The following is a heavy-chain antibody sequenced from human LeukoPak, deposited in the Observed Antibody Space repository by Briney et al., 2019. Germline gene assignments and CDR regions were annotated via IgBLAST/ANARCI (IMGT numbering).Heavy chain of an antibody. CDR2: ITPIFGTA. J-gene: IGHJ4*02. CDR1: GGTFSSYA. Sequence: ASVKVSCKASGGTFSSYAISWVRQAPGQGLEWMGGITPIFGTANYAQKFQGRVTITADESTSTAYMELSSLRSEDTAVYYCARESPLTEQQIDYWGQGTLVTVSS. D-gene: IGHD6-13*01. CDR3: ARESPLTEQQIDY. V-gene: IGHV1-69*13.